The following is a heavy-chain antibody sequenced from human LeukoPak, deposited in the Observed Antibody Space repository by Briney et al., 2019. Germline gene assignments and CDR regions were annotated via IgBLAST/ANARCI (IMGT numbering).Heavy chain of an antibody. CDR2: IKSKTDGGTT. V-gene: IGHV3-15*01. CDR3: TPYDSFDY. Sequence: GGSLRLSCAASGFTFSNAWMNWVRQAPGKGLEWVGRIKSKTDGGTTVCAAPVKGRFTVSRDDSINTLYLQMNSLKTEDTAVYYWTPYDSFDYWGQGIPVTGPS. D-gene: IGHD3-16*01. CDR1: GFTFSNAW. J-gene: IGHJ4*01.